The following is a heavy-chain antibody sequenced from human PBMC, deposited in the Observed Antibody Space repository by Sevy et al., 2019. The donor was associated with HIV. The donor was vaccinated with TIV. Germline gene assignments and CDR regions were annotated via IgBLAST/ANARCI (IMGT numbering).Heavy chain of an antibody. D-gene: IGHD2-21*01. J-gene: IGHJ4*02. Sequence: GGSLRLSCAASGFSFSSYGMHWVRQAPGKGLEWMSYIQYDGSNKDYGDSVKGRFTISRDNSKNTRYLQMTSLRVEDTAVFYWGKEGGGEGGDHWGQGTLVTVSS. CDR1: GFSFSSYG. CDR2: IQYDGSNK. CDR3: GKEGGGEGGDH. V-gene: IGHV3-30*02.